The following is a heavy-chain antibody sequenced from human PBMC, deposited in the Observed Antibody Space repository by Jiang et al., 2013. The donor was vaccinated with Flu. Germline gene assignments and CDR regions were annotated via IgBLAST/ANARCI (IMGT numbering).Heavy chain of an antibody. V-gene: IGHV5-51*01. CDR2: IYPGDSDT. J-gene: IGHJ5*02. CDR3: ARHGLAAAGPEVWFDP. CDR1: GYSFTSYW. D-gene: IGHD6-13*01. Sequence: GAEVKKPGESLKISCKGSGYSFTSYWIGWVRQMPGKGLEWMGIIYPGDSDTRYSPSFQGQVTISADKSISTAYLQWSSLKASDTAMYYCARHGLAAAGPEVWFDPWGQGTLVTVSS.